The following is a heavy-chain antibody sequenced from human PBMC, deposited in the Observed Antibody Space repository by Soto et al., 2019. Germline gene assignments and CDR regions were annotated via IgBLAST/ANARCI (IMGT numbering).Heavy chain of an antibody. Sequence: ASVKVSFKASGYTFTSYGISWVRQAPGQGLEWMGWISAYNGNTNYAQKLQGRVTMTTDTSTSTAYMELRSLRSDDTAVYYCARVLLSSSWQYYFDYWGQGTLVTVSS. D-gene: IGHD6-13*01. V-gene: IGHV1-18*04. CDR3: ARVLLSSSWQYYFDY. J-gene: IGHJ4*02. CDR1: GYTFTSYG. CDR2: ISAYNGNT.